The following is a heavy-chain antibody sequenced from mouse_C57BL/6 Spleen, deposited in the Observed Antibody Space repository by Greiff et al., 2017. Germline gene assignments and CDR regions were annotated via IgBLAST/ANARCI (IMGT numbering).Heavy chain of an antibody. J-gene: IGHJ2*01. Sequence: VQGVESGPELVKPGASVKISCKASGYAFSSSWMNWVKQRPGKGLEWIGRIYPGDGDTNYNGKFKGKATLTADKSSSTAYMQLSSLTSEDSAVYCCARTTVVATDYFDYWGQGTTLTVSS. D-gene: IGHD1-1*01. CDR2: IYPGDGDT. V-gene: IGHV1-82*01. CDR3: ARTTVVATDYFDY. CDR1: GYAFSSSW.